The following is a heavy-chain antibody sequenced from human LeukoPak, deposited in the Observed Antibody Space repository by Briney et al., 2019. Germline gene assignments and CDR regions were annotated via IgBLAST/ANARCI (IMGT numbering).Heavy chain of an antibody. D-gene: IGHD6-19*01. J-gene: IGHJ4*02. CDR3: ARGEIAVAGIHWLY. CDR1: GFTFDDYG. Sequence: GGSLRLSCAASGFTFDDYGMSWVRHAPGKGLEWVSGINWNGVITSYADSVKGRFTISRDNAKKSLYLQMHSLRAEDTALYYCARGEIAVAGIHWLYWGQGTLVTVSS. CDR2: INWNGVIT. V-gene: IGHV3-20*04.